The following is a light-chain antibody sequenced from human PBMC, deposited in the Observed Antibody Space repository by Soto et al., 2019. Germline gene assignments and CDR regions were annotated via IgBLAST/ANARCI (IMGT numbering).Light chain of an antibody. CDR3: QQYNNWPLT. V-gene: IGKV3D-15*01. J-gene: IGKJ4*01. CDR2: GAS. CDR1: QRISSN. Sequence: EIVMTQSPATLSVSPGERATLSCRASQRISSNLAWYQQKPGQAPRLLFQGASTRATGIPARFSGSGSGTEFTLTISSLQSEDFAVYYCQQYNNWPLTFGGGTRVEIK.